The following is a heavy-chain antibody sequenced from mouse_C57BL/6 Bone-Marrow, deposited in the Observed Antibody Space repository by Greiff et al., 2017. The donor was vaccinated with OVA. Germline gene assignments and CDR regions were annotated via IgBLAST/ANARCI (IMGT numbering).Heavy chain of an antibody. J-gene: IGHJ3*02. CDR3: ATMYYYGSSYG. Sequence: VQLQQSGAELVRPGASVKLSCTASGFNIKDDYMHWVQQRPEQGLEWIGWIDPENGDTEYASTLQGKATITADTSNNKAYLQISSLTSEDTAIYYCATMYYYGSSYGWGQGTGVTVSA. CDR1: GFNIKDDY. V-gene: IGHV14-4*01. D-gene: IGHD1-1*01. CDR2: IDPENGDT.